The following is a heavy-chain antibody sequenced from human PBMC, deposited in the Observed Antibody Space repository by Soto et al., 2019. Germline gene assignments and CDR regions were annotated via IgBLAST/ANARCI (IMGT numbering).Heavy chain of an antibody. CDR2: IYYSGST. J-gene: IGHJ5*02. CDR3: AREGLNYDILTGYSNWFDP. Sequence: SETLCLTCTVSGGSISGYYWSWIRQPPGKGLEWIGYIYYSGSTNYNPSLKSRVTISVDTSKNQFSLKLSSVTAADTAVYYCAREGLNYDILTGYSNWFDPWGQGTLVTVSS. V-gene: IGHV4-59*01. D-gene: IGHD3-9*01. CDR1: GGSISGYY.